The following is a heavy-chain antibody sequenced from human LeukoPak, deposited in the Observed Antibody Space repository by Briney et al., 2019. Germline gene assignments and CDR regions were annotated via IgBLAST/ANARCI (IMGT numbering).Heavy chain of an antibody. D-gene: IGHD3-9*01. CDR1: GFTFSSYW. Sequence: GGSLRLSCAASGFTFSSYWMSWVRQAPGKGLERVANIKQDGSEKYYVDSVKGRFTISRDNAKNSLFLQMNSLRVEDTAVYYCARDCLSGAGILIGFYPNDHWGQGTLVTVSS. CDR3: ARDCLSGAGILIGFYPNDH. J-gene: IGHJ4*02. CDR2: IKQDGSEK. V-gene: IGHV3-7*01.